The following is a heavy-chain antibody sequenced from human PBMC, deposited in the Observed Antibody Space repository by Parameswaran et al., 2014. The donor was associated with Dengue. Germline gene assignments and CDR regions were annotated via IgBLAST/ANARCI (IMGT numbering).Heavy chain of an antibody. CDR2: IYSGGST. V-gene: IGHV3-66*04. CDR3: ARPLFRHSGSYPLGY. Sequence: RWIRQPPGKGLEWVSVIYSGGSTYYADSVKGRFTISRDNSKNTLYLQMNSLRAEDTAVYYCARPLFRHSGSYPLGYWGQGTLVTVSS. D-gene: IGHD1-26*01. J-gene: IGHJ4*02.